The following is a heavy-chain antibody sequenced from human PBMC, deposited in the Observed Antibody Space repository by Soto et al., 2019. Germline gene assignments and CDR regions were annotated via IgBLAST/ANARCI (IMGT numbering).Heavy chain of an antibody. V-gene: IGHV1-3*01. Sequence: ASVKVSCKASGYTFTSYAMHWLLQAPGQRLEWMGWINAGNGNTKYSQKFQGRVTITRDTSASTAYMELSSLRSEDTAVYYCARDPGPGMTMVRGTYGMDVWGQGTTVTVSS. CDR1: GYTFTSYA. D-gene: IGHD3-10*01. CDR2: INAGNGNT. CDR3: ARDPGPGMTMVRGTYGMDV. J-gene: IGHJ6*02.